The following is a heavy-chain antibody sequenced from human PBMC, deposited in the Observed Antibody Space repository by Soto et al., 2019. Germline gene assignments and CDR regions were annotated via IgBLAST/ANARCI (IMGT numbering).Heavy chain of an antibody. J-gene: IGHJ6*02. CDR1: GFTFSDYY. CDR2: ISSSGSTI. D-gene: IGHD2-2*01. V-gene: IGHV3-11*01. Sequence: GGSLRLSCAASGFTFSDYYMSWIRQAPGKGLEWVSYISSSGSTIYYADSVKGRFTISRDNAKNSLYLQMNSLRAEDTAVYYCARGDIVVVTAAIAGTSSYDYYGMDVWGQGTTVTVSS. CDR3: ARGDIVVVTAAIAGTSSYDYYGMDV.